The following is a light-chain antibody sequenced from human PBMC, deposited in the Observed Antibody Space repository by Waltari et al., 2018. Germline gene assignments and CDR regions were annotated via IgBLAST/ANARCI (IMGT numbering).Light chain of an antibody. CDR2: QQN. Sequence: SYELTQPPSVSVSPGQTASITCSGDKLGDKYAYWYHKKPGQSPVLVIYQQNKRPSGIPERFSGSNSGNTATLTISGTQAMDEADYYCQAWDRTTVVFGGGTKLTVL. J-gene: IGLJ2*01. CDR3: QAWDRTTVV. V-gene: IGLV3-1*01. CDR1: KLGDKY.